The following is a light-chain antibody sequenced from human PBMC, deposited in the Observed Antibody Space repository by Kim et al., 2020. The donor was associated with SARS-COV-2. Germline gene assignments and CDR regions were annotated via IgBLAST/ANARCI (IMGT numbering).Light chain of an antibody. CDR1: ITDVGFYKY. J-gene: IGLJ2*01. V-gene: IGLV2-14*03. CDR3: SSYTISSTVL. CDR2: DVT. Sequence: GQAITISCTGTITDVGFYKYVSWYQQHPGKAPNLLIYDVTSRPSGVSNRFSGSKSGTTASLTISGLQAEDEAEYHCSSYTISSTVLFGGGTQLTVL.